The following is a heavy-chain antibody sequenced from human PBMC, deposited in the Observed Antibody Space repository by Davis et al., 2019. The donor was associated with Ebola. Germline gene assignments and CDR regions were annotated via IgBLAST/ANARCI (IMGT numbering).Heavy chain of an antibody. J-gene: IGHJ4*02. V-gene: IGHV1-18*01. Sequence: ASVKVSCKASGYTFGHYGLTWVRQAPGQGLEWMGWINPHNGNTNYAQNVQGRVTMTTDTSTSTAYMEVGILRSDDTAVYYCARAQFPTTSDHWGQGTLVTVSS. D-gene: IGHD1-1*01. CDR1: GYTFGHYG. CDR3: ARAQFPTTSDH. CDR2: INPHNGNT.